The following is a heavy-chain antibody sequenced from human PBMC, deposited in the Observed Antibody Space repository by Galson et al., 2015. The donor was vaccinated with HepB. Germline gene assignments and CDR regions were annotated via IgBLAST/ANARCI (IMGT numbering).Heavy chain of an antibody. J-gene: IGHJ4*02. CDR1: GFTFGDYA. Sequence: SLRLSCAASGFTFGDYAMSWFRKAPGKGLEWVGFIRREAYGATPDSAASVQDRFTISRDDSKSIAYLQMNRLKIEDTAIYYCSRGEDYEYLWGSWFEYWGQGTLATVSS. D-gene: IGHD3-16*01. CDR3: SRGEDYEYLWGSWFEY. CDR2: IRREAYGATP. V-gene: IGHV3-49*03.